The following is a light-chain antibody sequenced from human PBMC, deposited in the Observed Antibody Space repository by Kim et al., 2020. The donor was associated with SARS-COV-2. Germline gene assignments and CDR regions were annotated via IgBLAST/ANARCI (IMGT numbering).Light chain of an antibody. Sequence: DIQMTQSPSSLSASVGDRVTITCRASQVIRNYLAWYQQKPGTVPKLLIYGTSTLKSGVPSRFSGSGSGTDFTLTISSLQPEDVATYYCQKYSSGPPSSFTFGGGTKVEIK. J-gene: IGKJ4*01. CDR1: QVIRNY. V-gene: IGKV1-27*01. CDR2: GTS. CDR3: QKYSSGPPSSFT.